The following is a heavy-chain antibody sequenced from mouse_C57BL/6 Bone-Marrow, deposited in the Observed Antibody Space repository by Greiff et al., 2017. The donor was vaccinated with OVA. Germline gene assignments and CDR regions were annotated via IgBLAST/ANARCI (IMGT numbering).Heavy chain of an antibody. CDR3: ARGLYAMDY. CDR1: GFTFSDYG. V-gene: IGHV5-17*01. CDR2: ISSGSSTI. D-gene: IGHD3-1*01. Sequence: EVKLVESGGGLVKPGGSLKLSCAASGFTFSDYGMHWVRQAPEKGLEWVAYISSGSSTIYYADTVKGRFPISRDNAKNTLFLQMTSLRSEDTAMYYCARGLYAMDYWGQGTSVTVSS. J-gene: IGHJ4*01.